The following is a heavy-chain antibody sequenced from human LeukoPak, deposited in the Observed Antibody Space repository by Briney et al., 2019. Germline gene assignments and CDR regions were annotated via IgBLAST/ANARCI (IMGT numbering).Heavy chain of an antibody. CDR2: ISYDGSNK. Sequence: GGSLRLSCAASGFTFSSYAMHWVRQAPGKGLEWVAVISYDGSNKYYADSVKGRFTISRDNSKNTLYLQMNSLRAEDTAVYYCARIPVAGNLDYWGQGTLVTVSS. CDR1: GFTFSSYA. D-gene: IGHD6-19*01. J-gene: IGHJ4*02. CDR3: ARIPVAGNLDY. V-gene: IGHV3-30*04.